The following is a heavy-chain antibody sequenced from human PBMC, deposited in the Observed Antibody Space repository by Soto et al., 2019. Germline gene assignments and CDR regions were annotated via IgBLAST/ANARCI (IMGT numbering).Heavy chain of an antibody. CDR1: GFTFSNAW. Sequence: LRLSCAASGFTFSNAWMIWVRQAPGKGLEWVGRIKRRSDGGTTDYAAPVKGRFTISRDDSANTLYLQMNSLKTEDTAVYFCAVNDYLDYWGQGALVTVSS. CDR2: IKRRSDGGTT. CDR3: AVNDYLDY. J-gene: IGHJ4*02. V-gene: IGHV3-15*01.